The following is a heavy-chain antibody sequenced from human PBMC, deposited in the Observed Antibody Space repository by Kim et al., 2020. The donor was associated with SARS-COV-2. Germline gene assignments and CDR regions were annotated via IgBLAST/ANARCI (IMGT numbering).Heavy chain of an antibody. V-gene: IGHV1-3*01. J-gene: IGHJ5*02. D-gene: IGHD3-10*01. CDR2: INAGNGNT. CDR3: ARVEHPLWGWFDP. CDR1: GYTFTTYA. Sequence: ASVKVSCKASGYTFTTYAMHWVRQAPGQRLEWMGWINAGNGNTKYSQKFQGRVTITRDTSASTAYMELSSLRSEDTAVYYCARVEHPLWGWFDPWGQGTLVTVSS.